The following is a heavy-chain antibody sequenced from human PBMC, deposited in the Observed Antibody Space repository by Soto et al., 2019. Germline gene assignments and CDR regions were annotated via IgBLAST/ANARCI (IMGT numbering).Heavy chain of an antibody. J-gene: IGHJ6*02. V-gene: IGHV1-18*04. Sequence: ASVKVSCKASGYTFTSYGISWVRQAPGQGLEWMGWISAYNGNTNYAQKLQGRVTMTTDTSTSTAYMELSSLRSEDTAVYYCARKTMGTYYYYGMDVWGQGTTVTVSS. CDR1: GYTFTSYG. CDR3: ARKTMGTYYYYGMDV. CDR2: ISAYNGNT. D-gene: IGHD3-10*01.